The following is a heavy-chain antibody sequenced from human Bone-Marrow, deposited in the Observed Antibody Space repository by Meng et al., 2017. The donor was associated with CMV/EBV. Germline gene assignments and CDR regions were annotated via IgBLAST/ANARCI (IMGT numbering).Heavy chain of an antibody. D-gene: IGHD3/OR15-3a*01. CDR3: ARDFFDLYNAGATDV. CDR2: INSDGSST. J-gene: IGHJ6*02. Sequence: GESLKISCAASGFTFSSYSMNWVRQAPGKGLVWVSRINSDGSSTSYADSVKGRFTISRDNAKNTLYLQMNSLRAEDTAVYYCARDFFDLYNAGATDVWGQGTTVTVSS. CDR1: GFTFSSYS. V-gene: IGHV3-74*01.